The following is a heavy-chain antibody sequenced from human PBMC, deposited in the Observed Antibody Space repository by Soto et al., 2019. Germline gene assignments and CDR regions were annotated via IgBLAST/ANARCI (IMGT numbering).Heavy chain of an antibody. CDR1: GFTFSTYG. J-gene: IGHJ6*02. CDR3: AKDFKVSGSHYGTLNYYYGMDV. D-gene: IGHD3-10*01. CDR2: ISYDGYLK. Sequence: QVQLVESGGGVVQPGRSLRLSCAASGFTFSTYGMQWVRQAPGKGLEWVAVISYDGYLKYYVDAVKGRFTVARDNSENTLFLEMNSLRVEDTAVYFCAKDFKVSGSHYGTLNYYYGMDVWGQGTTVTVSS. V-gene: IGHV3-30*18.